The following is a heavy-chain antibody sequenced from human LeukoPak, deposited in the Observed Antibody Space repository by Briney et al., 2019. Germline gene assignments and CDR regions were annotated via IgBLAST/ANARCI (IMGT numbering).Heavy chain of an antibody. D-gene: IGHD4-17*01. V-gene: IGHV3-21*01. CDR3: ARDYGDYSYY. CDR1: GFTFSTYT. Sequence: GGSLRLSCAASGFTFSTYTMNWVRQAPGKGLEWVSSITSGSYIYYADSLKGRFTISRDNAKNSLYLQMNSLRAEDTAVYYCARDYGDYSYYWGQGTLVTVSS. J-gene: IGHJ4*02. CDR2: ITSGSYI.